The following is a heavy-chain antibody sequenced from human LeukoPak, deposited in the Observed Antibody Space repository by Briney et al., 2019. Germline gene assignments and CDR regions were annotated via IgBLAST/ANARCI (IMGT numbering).Heavy chain of an antibody. V-gene: IGHV3-21*01. J-gene: IGHJ4*02. CDR3: ARNKDYDYVWVTYRPWDDFEY. CDR2: ISSSSTYI. Sequence: NPGESLRLSCAASGFTFSSYSMNWVRQAPGKGQECVSSISSSSTYIYYADSVKARFTISRDNAENSLYLQINSLRVEDTAVYYCARNKDYDYVWVTYRPWDDFEYWGQGALVTVSS. D-gene: IGHD3-16*02. CDR1: GFTFSSYS.